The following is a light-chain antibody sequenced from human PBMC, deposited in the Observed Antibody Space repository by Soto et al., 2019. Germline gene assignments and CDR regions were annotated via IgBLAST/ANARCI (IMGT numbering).Light chain of an antibody. J-gene: IGKJ3*01. V-gene: IGKV2-28*01. CDR1: QSLLHSNGYNY. CDR2: LVS. Sequence: DIVMTQSPLSLPVTPGEPASISCRSSQSLLHSNGYNYLDWYLQKPGQSPQLLIYLVSNRASGVPDRFSASGSGTDFTLKISRVEAEDVGVYYCMQARQTPAAFGPGTKVHIK. CDR3: MQARQTPAA.